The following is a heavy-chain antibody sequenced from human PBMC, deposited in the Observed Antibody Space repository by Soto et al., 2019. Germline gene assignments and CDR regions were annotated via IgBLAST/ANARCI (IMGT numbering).Heavy chain of an antibody. Sequence: QVRLQESGPGLVKPSQTLSLTCTVSGGSISSGDYYWSWIRQHPGKGLEWIGYIYYSGSTYYNLYLKSRVTISVDTSKNQFSLKLSFVTAADTAVYYCARGGSFDYGDYIHYWFQGTLVTVSS. D-gene: IGHD4-17*01. CDR1: GGSISSGDYY. J-gene: IGHJ4*02. CDR2: IYYSGST. V-gene: IGHV4-31*03. CDR3: ARGGSFDYGDYIHY.